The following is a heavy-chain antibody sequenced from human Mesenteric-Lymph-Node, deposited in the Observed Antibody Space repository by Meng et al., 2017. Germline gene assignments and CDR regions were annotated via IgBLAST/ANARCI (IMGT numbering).Heavy chain of an antibody. CDR2: TYHSGST. CDR1: GGSRSGSNW. V-gene: IGHV4-4*02. Sequence: HLRDAGPGLVWPSGTLSLPSAVVGGSRSGSNWGTWIRQPPGKGLEWIGETYHSGSTNYNPSLKSRVTISVDKSKNQFSLHLSSVTAADTAVYYCARGGTGEMDYWGQGTLVTVSS. J-gene: IGHJ4*02. CDR3: ARGGTGEMDY.